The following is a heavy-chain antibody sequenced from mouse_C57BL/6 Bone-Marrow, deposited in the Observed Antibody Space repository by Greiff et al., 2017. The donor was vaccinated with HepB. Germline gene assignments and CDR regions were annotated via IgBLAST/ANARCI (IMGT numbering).Heavy chain of an antibody. Sequence: EVMLVESGGGLVQPKGSLKLSCAASGFSFNTYAMNWVRQAPGKGLEWVARIRSKSNNYATYYADSVKDRFTISRDDSESMLYLQMNNLKTEDTAMYYCVRQGYYYGSSYYFDYWGQGTTLTVSS. CDR1: GFSFNTYA. CDR3: VRQGYYYGSSYYFDY. V-gene: IGHV10-1*01. CDR2: IRSKSNNYAT. D-gene: IGHD1-1*01. J-gene: IGHJ2*01.